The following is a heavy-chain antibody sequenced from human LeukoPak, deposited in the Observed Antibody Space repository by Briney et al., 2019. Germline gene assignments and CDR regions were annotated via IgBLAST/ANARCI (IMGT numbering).Heavy chain of an antibody. V-gene: IGHV1-2*02. Sequence: ASVKVSCKASGYTFTSYYLHWVRQAPGQGLEWMGWINPNSGGTKYAQKFQGRVTMTRDTSISTAYMELSRLRSDDTAVYYCARVKTYYGSGSYYNIDYWGQGTLVTVSS. CDR2: INPNSGGT. CDR1: GYTFTSYY. D-gene: IGHD3-10*01. CDR3: ARVKTYYGSGSYYNIDY. J-gene: IGHJ4*02.